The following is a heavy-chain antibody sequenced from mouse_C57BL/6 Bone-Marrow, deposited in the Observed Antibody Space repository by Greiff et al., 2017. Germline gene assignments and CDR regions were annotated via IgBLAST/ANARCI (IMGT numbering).Heavy chain of an antibody. CDR3: TRGGVGGDWFAY. D-gene: IGHD1-1*01. V-gene: IGHV1-64*01. Sequence: VQLQQPGAELVKPGASVKLSCKASGYTFTSYWMHWVKQRPGQGLEWIGMIHPNSGSTNYNEQFKSKATLTVDTSSSTAYMQLSSLPSEASAVYYITRGGVGGDWFAYWGQETLGTGSA. CDR2: IHPNSGST. CDR1: GYTFTSYW. J-gene: IGHJ3*01.